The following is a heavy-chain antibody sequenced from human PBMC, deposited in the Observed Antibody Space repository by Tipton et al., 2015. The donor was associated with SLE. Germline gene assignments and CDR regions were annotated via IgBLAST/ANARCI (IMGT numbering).Heavy chain of an antibody. CDR3: ARDSAVNFLYFDL. Sequence: TLSLTCTVSGASISTYYWSWIRQPPGKGLEWIGYISYTGNTNFNPSLKSRVTMSVATSKNQFSLRLTSVTAADTAMYYCARDSAVNFLYFDLWGRGTLVTVSS. CDR2: ISYTGNT. V-gene: IGHV4-59*01. CDR1: GASISTYY. J-gene: IGHJ2*01.